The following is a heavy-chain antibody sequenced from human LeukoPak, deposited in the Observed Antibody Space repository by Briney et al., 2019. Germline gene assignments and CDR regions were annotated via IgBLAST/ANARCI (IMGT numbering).Heavy chain of an antibody. J-gene: IGHJ4*02. Sequence: GASVKVSCKASGYTFTSYYMHWVRQAPGQGLEWMGIISPSGGSTSYAQKFQGRVTMTRDTSTSTAYMELRSLRSDDTAVYYCARETHYDFWSGFSDYWGQGTLVTVSS. D-gene: IGHD3-3*01. V-gene: IGHV1-46*01. CDR2: ISPSGGST. CDR3: ARETHYDFWSGFSDY. CDR1: GYTFTSYY.